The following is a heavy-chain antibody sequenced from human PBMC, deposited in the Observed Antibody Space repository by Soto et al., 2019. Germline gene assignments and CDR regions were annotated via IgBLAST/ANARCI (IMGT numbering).Heavy chain of an antibody. D-gene: IGHD3-10*01. V-gene: IGHV5-51*01. J-gene: IGHJ6*02. CDR3: ALSKGYYGSGSYRDYYYGMDV. CDR1: GYSFTSYW. Sequence: PGESLKISCNGSGYSFTSYWIGWVRQMPGKGLGWMGIIYPGDSDTRYSPSFQGQVTISADKSISTAYLQWSSLKASDTAMYYCALSKGYYGSGSYRDYYYGMDVWGQGTTVTAP. CDR2: IYPGDSDT.